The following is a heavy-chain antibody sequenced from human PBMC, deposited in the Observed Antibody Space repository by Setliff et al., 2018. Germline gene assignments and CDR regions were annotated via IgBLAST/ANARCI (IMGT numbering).Heavy chain of an antibody. V-gene: IGHV4-59*11. Sequence: PSETLSLTCTVSGGSIGPHYWSWIRQAPGKGLEWIGHIFYSDTAKYNPSLESRAAISVDSSKNQFSLKLRSVTAAYPAVYYCARDRSTVIRGVTSFFYYYMDVWGGGTTVTVSS. D-gene: IGHD3-10*01. CDR2: IFYSDTA. J-gene: IGHJ6*03. CDR1: GGSIGPHY. CDR3: ARDRSTVIRGVTSFFYYYMDV.